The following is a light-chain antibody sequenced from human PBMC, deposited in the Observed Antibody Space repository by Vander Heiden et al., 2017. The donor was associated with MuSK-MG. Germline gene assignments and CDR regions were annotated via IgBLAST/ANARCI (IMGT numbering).Light chain of an antibody. CDR2: GAS. CDR3: QQYGSAPLT. Sequence: VLTQSPVILSLSPEERATLSCRASQSVSSSYLAWYQQKPGQAPRLLIYGASSRATGIPDRFSGSGSGTDFTLTISRLEPEDFAVYYCQQYGSAPLTFGGGTKVEIK. CDR1: QSVSSSY. V-gene: IGKV3-20*01. J-gene: IGKJ4*01.